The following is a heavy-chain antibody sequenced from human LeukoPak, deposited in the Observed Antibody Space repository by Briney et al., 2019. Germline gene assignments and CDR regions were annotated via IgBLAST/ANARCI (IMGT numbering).Heavy chain of an antibody. J-gene: IGHJ4*02. Sequence: GGSLRLSCAASGFTFSRHWMGWVRQAPGKGPNWVASIKQDGSQYYVDSVKGRFIISLDNTKNSLYLQMNSLRAEDTAVYSCARGPDYGDRLDFFDYWGQGTLVTDCS. CDR2: IKQDGSQ. CDR3: ARGPDYGDRLDFFDY. D-gene: IGHD4-17*01. CDR1: GFTFSRHW. V-gene: IGHV3-7*01.